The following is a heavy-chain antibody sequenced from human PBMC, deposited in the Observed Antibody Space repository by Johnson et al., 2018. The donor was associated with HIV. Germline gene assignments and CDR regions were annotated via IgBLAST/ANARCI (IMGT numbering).Heavy chain of an antibody. D-gene: IGHD2-15*01. V-gene: IGHV3-23*04. CDR1: GFTFSSYA. Sequence: VQLVESGGGLVQPGGSLRLSCAASGFTFSSYAMNWVRQAPGKGLEWVSAISGRGGSTYYADSVKGRFTISRDNSKNTLYLQMNSLRAEDTALYFCARDPVFCAGGTCYSNVFDIWGQGTMVTVSS. J-gene: IGHJ3*02. CDR3: ARDPVFCAGGTCYSNVFDI. CDR2: ISGRGGST.